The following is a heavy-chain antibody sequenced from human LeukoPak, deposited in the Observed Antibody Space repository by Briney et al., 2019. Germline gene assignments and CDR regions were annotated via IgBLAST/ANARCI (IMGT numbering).Heavy chain of an antibody. CDR1: GYTFTSYY. V-gene: IGHV1-46*01. D-gene: IGHD3-22*01. CDR3: AAYYYDSSGYHGWFDP. Sequence: ASVKVSCKASGYTFTSYYMHWVRQAPGQGLEWMGIINPSGGSTSYAQKFQGRVTKTRDMSTSTVYMELSSLRSEDTAVYYCAAYYYDSSGYHGWFDPWGQGTLVTVSS. CDR2: INPSGGST. J-gene: IGHJ5*02.